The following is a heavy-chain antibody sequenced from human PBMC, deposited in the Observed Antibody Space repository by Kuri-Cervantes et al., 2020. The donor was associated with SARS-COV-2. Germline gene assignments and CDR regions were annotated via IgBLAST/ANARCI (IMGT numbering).Heavy chain of an antibody. D-gene: IGHD1-26*01. CDR2: IYSGGST. CDR3: AREDRYGGNLNWFDP. Sequence: GGSLRLSCAASGFTFSGYSMNWIRQAPGKGLEWVSVIYSGGSTYYADSVQGRFTISRDNSKNTLYLQMNSLRVEDTAVYYCAREDRYGGNLNWFDPWGQGTLVTVSS. V-gene: IGHV3-53*01. J-gene: IGHJ5*02. CDR1: GFTFSGYS.